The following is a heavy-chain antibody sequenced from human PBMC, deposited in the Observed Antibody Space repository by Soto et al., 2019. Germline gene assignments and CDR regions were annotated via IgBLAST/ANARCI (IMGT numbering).Heavy chain of an antibody. V-gene: IGHV4-39*01. CDR1: GGSISSGGYY. Sequence: PSETLSLTCTVSGGSISSGGYYWNWIRQPPGKGLEWIGSIHNGGDTYFNPSLKSRVTISVDTSKNQFSLKLSSVTAADTAVYFCTRRSRWYYYGTASYYNLWFDSWGQGTLVTVS. J-gene: IGHJ5*01. CDR3: TRRSRWYYYGTASYYNLWFDS. D-gene: IGHD3-10*01. CDR2: IHNGGDT.